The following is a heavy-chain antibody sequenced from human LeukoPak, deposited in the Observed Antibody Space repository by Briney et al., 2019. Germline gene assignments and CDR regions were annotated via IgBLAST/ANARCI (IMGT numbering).Heavy chain of an antibody. J-gene: IGHJ4*02. CDR1: DVSVSHATHF. CDR3: AREKRRGVVDY. CDR2: IYYSGST. Sequence: SETLSLTCTVSDVSVSHATHFWSWIRQPPGKGLEWIGYIYYSGSTNYNPSLKSRVTISVDTSKNQFSLKLSSVTAADTAVYYCAREKRRGVVDYWGQGTLVTVSS. D-gene: IGHD1-1*01. V-gene: IGHV4-61*01.